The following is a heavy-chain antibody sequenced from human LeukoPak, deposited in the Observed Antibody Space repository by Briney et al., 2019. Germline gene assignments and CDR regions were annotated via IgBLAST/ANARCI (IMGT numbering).Heavy chain of an antibody. CDR1: GFTFGSYA. J-gene: IGHJ4*02. CDR2: ISGSGGST. Sequence: GGSLRLSCAASGFTFGSYAMSWVRQAPGKGLEWVSAISGSGGSTYYADSVKGRFTISRDNSKNTLYLQMNSLRAEDTAVYYCAKDGLRYGSGSYYNYWGQGTLVTVSS. V-gene: IGHV3-23*01. CDR3: AKDGLRYGSGSYYNY. D-gene: IGHD3-10*01.